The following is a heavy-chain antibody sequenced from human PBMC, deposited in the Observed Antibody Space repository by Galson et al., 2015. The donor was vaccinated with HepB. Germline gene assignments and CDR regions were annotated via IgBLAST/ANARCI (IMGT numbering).Heavy chain of an antibody. V-gene: IGHV3-74*03. CDR2: ISSDGRST. J-gene: IGHJ4*02. D-gene: IGHD5-18*01. Sequence: SLRLSCAASGFILSNYWMHWVRQAPGEGLVWVSRISSDGRSTAYADSVKGRFTISRDNAKNTLYLQMNNLRAEDTALYHCARGRSYSYDPFDYWGQGTLVIVSS. CDR1: GFILSNYW. CDR3: ARGRSYSYDPFDY.